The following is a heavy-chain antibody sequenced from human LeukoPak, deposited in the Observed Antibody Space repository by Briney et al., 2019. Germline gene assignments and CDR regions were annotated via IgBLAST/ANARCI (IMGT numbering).Heavy chain of an antibody. D-gene: IGHD6-13*01. CDR2: ISNIGDII. V-gene: IGHV3-48*03. CDR3: AKDATAAAGTVYMDV. CDR1: GFTFSNYE. Sequence: GGSLRLSCAASGFTFSNYEMSWVRQAPGKGLEWISHISNIGDIIHYADSVEGRFTISRDNAKNSLYLQMDSLRAEDSAVYYCAKDATAAAGTVYMDVWGKGTTVTVSS. J-gene: IGHJ6*03.